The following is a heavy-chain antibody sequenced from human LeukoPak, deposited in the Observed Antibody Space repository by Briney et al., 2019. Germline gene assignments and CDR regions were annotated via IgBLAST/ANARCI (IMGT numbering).Heavy chain of an antibody. J-gene: IGHJ6*03. CDR1: GFTFSSYG. V-gene: IGHV3-30*02. D-gene: IGHD4-23*01. CDR3: AKDDGGFNYMDV. CDR2: IRYDGSNK. Sequence: PGGSLRLSCAASGFTFSSYGMHWVRQAPGKGLEWVAFIRYDGSNKYYADSVKGRFTISRDNSKNTLYLQMNSLRAEGTAVYYCAKDDGGFNYMDVWGKGTTVTVSS.